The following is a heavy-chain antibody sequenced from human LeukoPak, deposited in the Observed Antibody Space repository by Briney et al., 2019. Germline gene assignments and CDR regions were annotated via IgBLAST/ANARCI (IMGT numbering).Heavy chain of an antibody. CDR3: AREKYQLLSGGFDP. Sequence: SETLSLTCTVSGGSIGSGPYYWTWIRQPPGRGLEWIGYIYHSGHTYYNPSLKSRVTISVDTSKNQFSLKLSSVTAADTAVYYCAREKYQLLSGGFDPWGQGTLVTVSS. J-gene: IGHJ5*02. V-gene: IGHV4-61*01. CDR2: IYHSGHT. CDR1: GGSIGSGPYY. D-gene: IGHD2-2*01.